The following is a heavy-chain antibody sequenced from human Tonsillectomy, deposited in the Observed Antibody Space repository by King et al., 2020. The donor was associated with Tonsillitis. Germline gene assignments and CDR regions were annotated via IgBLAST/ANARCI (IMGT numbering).Heavy chain of an antibody. J-gene: IGHJ4*02. D-gene: IGHD3-22*01. Sequence: VQLVESGGGLVKPGGSLRLSCAASGFTFSSYSMNWVRQAPGKGLEWVSSISSSSSYIYYADSVKGRFTISRDNAKNSLYLQMNSLRAEDTAVYYCARDLPITMTPYYFDYWGQGTLVTVSS. CDR1: GFTFSSYS. V-gene: IGHV3-21*01. CDR2: ISSSSSYI. CDR3: ARDLPITMTPYYFDY.